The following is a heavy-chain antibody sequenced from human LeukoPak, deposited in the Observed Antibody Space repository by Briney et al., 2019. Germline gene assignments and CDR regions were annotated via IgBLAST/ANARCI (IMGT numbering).Heavy chain of an antibody. CDR2: IYTSGST. J-gene: IGHJ6*03. Sequence: SETLSLTCTVSGGSISSYYWSWIRQPAGKGLEWIGRIYTSGSTNYNPSLKSRVTMSVDTSKNQFSLKLSSVTAADTAVCYCARSKVIAAARGRYYYYMDVWGKGTTVTISS. CDR1: GGSISSYY. V-gene: IGHV4-4*07. CDR3: ARSKVIAAARGRYYYYMDV. D-gene: IGHD6-13*01.